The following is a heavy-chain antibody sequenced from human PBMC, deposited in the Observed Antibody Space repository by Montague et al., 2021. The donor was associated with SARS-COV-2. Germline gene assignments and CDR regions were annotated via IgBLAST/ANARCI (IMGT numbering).Heavy chain of an antibody. CDR1: RGSISSGGNY. CDR2: SYYSGST. D-gene: IGHD6-13*01. Sequence: TLSLTCTVSRGSISSGGNYWSCIRQHPVKGLEWIGYSYYSGSTYYNPSLKSRVSISVDTSKNQFSLKLISVTAADTAVYYCARGRRYSSTWYGAFDPWGQGMQVTVSS. J-gene: IGHJ5*01. CDR3: ARGRRYSSTWYGAFDP. V-gene: IGHV4-31*03.